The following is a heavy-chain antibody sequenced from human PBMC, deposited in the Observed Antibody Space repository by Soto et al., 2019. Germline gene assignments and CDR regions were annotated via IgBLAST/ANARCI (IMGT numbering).Heavy chain of an antibody. Sequence: QVQLVQSGAEVKKPGASVKVSCKASGYTFTSYGISWVRQAPGQGLEWMGWISAYNGNTNYAQKLQGRVTMTTDTSTSTAYMELRGLRSDDTAVYYCARAGDSSSWYKGVYYCGMDVWGQGTTVTVSS. V-gene: IGHV1-18*01. CDR1: GYTFTSYG. D-gene: IGHD6-13*01. CDR2: ISAYNGNT. J-gene: IGHJ6*02. CDR3: ARAGDSSSWYKGVYYCGMDV.